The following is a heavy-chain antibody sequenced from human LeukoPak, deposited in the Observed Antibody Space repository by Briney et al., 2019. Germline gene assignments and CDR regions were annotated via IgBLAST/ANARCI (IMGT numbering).Heavy chain of an antibody. CDR2: IKSKTDGGTT. Sequence: GGSLRLSCVASRFTFSNAWMSWVRQAPGKGLEWVGRIKSKTDGGTTDYAAPVKGRFTISRDDSKNTLYLQMNSLKTEDTAVYYCTTDRAPYSGSYYYCFDPWGQGTLVTVSS. D-gene: IGHD1-26*01. V-gene: IGHV3-15*01. CDR1: RFTFSNAW. J-gene: IGHJ5*02. CDR3: TTDRAPYSGSYYYCFDP.